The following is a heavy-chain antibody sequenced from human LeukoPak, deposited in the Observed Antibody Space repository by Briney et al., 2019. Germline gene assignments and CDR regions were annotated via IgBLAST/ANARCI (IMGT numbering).Heavy chain of an antibody. CDR2: ISGSGGST. V-gene: IGHV3-23*01. CDR3: AKIRGQWLVSPPSPLDY. CDR1: GFTFSNSA. Sequence: PGGSLRLSCAASGFTFSNSAMSWVRQAPGKGLEWVSAISGSGGSTYYADSVKGRFTISRDNSKNTVYLQMNSLRADDTAVYYCAKIRGQWLVSPPSPLDYWGQGTLVTVSS. J-gene: IGHJ4*02. D-gene: IGHD6-19*01.